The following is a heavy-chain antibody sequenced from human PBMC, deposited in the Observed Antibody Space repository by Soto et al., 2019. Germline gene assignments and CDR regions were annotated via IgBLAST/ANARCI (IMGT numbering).Heavy chain of an antibody. J-gene: IGHJ6*02. V-gene: IGHV3-15*01. Sequence: QAPGKGLELVGSNKSKTDGEATDYAAPAKGRFTISRDDSKNTLYLQMNSLKTENTAVYYCTTGPIFFKTGQLPYYYCGMDVWGQGTTVTVSS. D-gene: IGHD3-9*01. CDR2: NKSKTDGEAT. CDR3: TTGPIFFKTGQLPYYYCGMDV.